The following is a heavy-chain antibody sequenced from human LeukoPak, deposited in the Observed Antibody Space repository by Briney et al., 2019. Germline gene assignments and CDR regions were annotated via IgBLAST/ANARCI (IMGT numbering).Heavy chain of an antibody. V-gene: IGHV3-30-3*01. CDR1: GFTFSSYA. CDR2: ISYDGSNK. CDR3: ARDGQGWLMSIGYCYFDY. Sequence: PGRSLRLSCAASGFTFSSYAMHWVRQAPGKGLEWVAVISYDGSNKYYADSVKGRFTISRDNSKNTLYLQINSLRAEDTAVYYCARDGQGWLMSIGYCYFDYWGQGTLVTVSS. J-gene: IGHJ4*02. D-gene: IGHD2-15*01.